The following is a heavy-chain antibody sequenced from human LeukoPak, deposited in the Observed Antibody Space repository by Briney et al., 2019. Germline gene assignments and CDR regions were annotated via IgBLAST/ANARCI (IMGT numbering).Heavy chain of an antibody. Sequence: GASVKVSCKASGYTFTSHVIHWVRQAPGPRLDWMGWIDTANGNTQNSQNFQGRVTITRDTSASTAYMEPSSLRSEDTAVYYCARGVGYNYGLYYQYGMDVWGQGTTVTVSS. V-gene: IGHV1-3*04. CDR2: IDTANGNT. CDR1: GYTFTSHV. CDR3: ARGVGYNYGLYYQYGMDV. D-gene: IGHD5-18*01. J-gene: IGHJ6*02.